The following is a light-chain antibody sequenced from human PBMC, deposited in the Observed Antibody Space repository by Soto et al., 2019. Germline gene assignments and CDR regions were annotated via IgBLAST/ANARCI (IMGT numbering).Light chain of an antibody. V-gene: IGKV1-5*01. CDR1: QSISGS. Sequence: DIQMTQSPSSLSASVRDRVTITCRASQSISGSLNWYQQKPGKAPKLLIYDASALPRGVPSRFSGSGSGTEFTLTISSLQPDDFATYYCQHYNSYSEAFGQGTKVDIK. J-gene: IGKJ1*01. CDR2: DAS. CDR3: QHYNSYSEA.